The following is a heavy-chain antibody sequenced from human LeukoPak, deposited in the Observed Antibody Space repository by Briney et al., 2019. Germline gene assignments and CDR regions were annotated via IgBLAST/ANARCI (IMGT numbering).Heavy chain of an antibody. CDR2: ISVSGADT. Sequence: GGSLRLSCAASGFTFTNYVMTWVRQAPGKGLEWLSGISVSGADTYYADSVKGRFTISRDNSKNTLYLQMNSLRAEDTAVYYCAAAAGVTLNWFDPWGQGTLVTVSS. V-gene: IGHV3-23*01. CDR1: GFTFTNYV. D-gene: IGHD2-21*02. CDR3: AAAAGVTLNWFDP. J-gene: IGHJ5*02.